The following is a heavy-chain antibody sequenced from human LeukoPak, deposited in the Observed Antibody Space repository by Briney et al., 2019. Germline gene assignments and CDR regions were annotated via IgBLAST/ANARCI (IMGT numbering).Heavy chain of an antibody. CDR2: IRFDGTNK. CDR3: ARTSLPYFYYYMDV. J-gene: IGHJ6*03. D-gene: IGHD1-26*01. Sequence: GGSLRLSCAASAFTFNNYGMHWVRQAPGKGLEWMAFIRFDGTNKYADSVKGRFTISRDNSKNTLYLQMNSLRAEDTAVYYCARTSLPYFYYYMDVWGKGTTVTISS. V-gene: IGHV3-30*02. CDR1: AFTFNNYG.